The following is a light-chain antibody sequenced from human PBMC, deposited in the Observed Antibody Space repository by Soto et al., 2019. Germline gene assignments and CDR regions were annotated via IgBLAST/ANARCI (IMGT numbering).Light chain of an antibody. Sequence: NFMLTQPHSVSESPGKTVTISCTRSSGSIASNYVQWYQQRPGSAPTPVIYEDNERPSGVPDRLSGSIDSSSNSASLTISGLKTDDEADYYCQSYHSGNVVFGGGTMLTVL. J-gene: IGLJ2*01. V-gene: IGLV6-57*04. CDR1: SGSIASNY. CDR3: QSYHSGNVV. CDR2: EDN.